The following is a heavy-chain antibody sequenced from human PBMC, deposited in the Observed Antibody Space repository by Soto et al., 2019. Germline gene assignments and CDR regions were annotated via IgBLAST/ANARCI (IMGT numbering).Heavy chain of an antibody. CDR1: GYTFSDYY. J-gene: IGHJ6*02. V-gene: IGHV1-2*02. Sequence: GGSVKVSCKDSGYTFSDYYIHGVVQSPRQRREGMGWISPRSGSANFAQRVQGRVSMTRDTPITTAYMELRRLKSDDTAVYYCARGPYYGPAYGMAVCGQGTTVTVSS. CDR2: ISPRSGSA. D-gene: IGHD3-10*01. CDR3: ARGPYYGPAYGMAV.